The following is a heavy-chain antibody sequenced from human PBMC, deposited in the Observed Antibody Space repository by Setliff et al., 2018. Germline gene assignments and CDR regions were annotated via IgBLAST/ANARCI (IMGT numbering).Heavy chain of an antibody. CDR2: IYSDGSA. V-gene: IGHV4-4*07. D-gene: IGHD3-10*01. CDR1: GDSISNYY. J-gene: IGHJ1*01. Sequence: SETLSLTCTVSGDSISNYYWNWIRQPAGAGLEWIGRIYSDGSADYNPSLRSRVTISVDMSKNQFSMKLTSVTAADTAVYYCARVDFTMIQGVLGLWGQGTLVTVSS. CDR3: ARVDFTMIQGVLGL.